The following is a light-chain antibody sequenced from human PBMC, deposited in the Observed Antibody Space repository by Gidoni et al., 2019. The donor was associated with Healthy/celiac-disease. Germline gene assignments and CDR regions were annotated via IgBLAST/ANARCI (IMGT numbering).Light chain of an antibody. J-gene: IGKJ2*01. CDR3: QQSYSTPPYT. CDR2: AAA. CDR1: QSISSY. V-gene: IGKV1-39*01. Sequence: DIQMPPSPTPLSASVGHRVTITFWVSQSISSYLNLYQQKPGKAPKLLIYAAASVQSGVPSRFSGSGSGTEFTLTISSLQPEDFTTYYCQQSYSTPPYTFGQXTKLEIK.